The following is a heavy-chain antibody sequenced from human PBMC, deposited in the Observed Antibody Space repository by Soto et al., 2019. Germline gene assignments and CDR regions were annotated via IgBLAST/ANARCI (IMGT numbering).Heavy chain of an antibody. V-gene: IGHV1-69*06. J-gene: IGHJ4*02. CDR1: GGTFSTNP. D-gene: IGHD3-22*01. Sequence: QVQLVQSGAEVKKPGSSVKVSCKASGGTFSTNPISWVRQAPGQWLEWMGGTGSGTGPGNHAQKFQGRLTITVDKSTSAVYMELSSLSSEDTAVYYCARRDSGCFYRYFDSWGQGTLVTVTS. CDR3: ARRDSGCFYRYFDS. CDR2: TGSGTGPG.